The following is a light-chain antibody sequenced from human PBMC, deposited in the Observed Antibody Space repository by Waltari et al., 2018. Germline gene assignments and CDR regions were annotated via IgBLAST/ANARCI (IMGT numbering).Light chain of an antibody. V-gene: IGLV1-44*01. CDR1: SSSIGSNS. Sequence: QSVLTQPPSASGTPGQRVTISCSGSSSSIGSNSVNWYQHRPGAAPKLLIYSDNQRPSGVPDRVSGSKAGASAALAISGLQSEDEADYYWAAWDVSLNGLVFGGGTKLTVL. CDR3: AAWDVSLNGLV. CDR2: SDN. J-gene: IGLJ2*01.